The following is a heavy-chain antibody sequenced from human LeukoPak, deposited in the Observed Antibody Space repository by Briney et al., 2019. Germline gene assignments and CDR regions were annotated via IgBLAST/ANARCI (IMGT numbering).Heavy chain of an antibody. CDR3: ARDQDGGKYYYESSGYSH. CDR2: ISSGGHI. J-gene: IGHJ4*02. D-gene: IGHD3-22*01. V-gene: IGHV3-21*01. Sequence: GGSLRLSCAASGFTFSSYGLNWVRQAPGKGLEWVSTISSGGHIYYEDSVKGRFTISRDNAKNSLSLQMNSLRAEDTAVYYCARDQDGGKYYYESSGYSHWGQGILVTVSS. CDR1: GFTFSSYG.